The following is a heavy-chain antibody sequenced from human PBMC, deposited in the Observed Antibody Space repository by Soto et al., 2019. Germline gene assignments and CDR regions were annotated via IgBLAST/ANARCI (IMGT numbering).Heavy chain of an antibody. CDR3: TRDASRGSSARGWFDP. Sequence: PGGSLRLSCAASGSTFRSVTMNWVRQAPGKGLEWVSTISSNSAYIYYTDAQRGRFTISSDNAKNSLHLQMNRLRAEDTAVYYCTRDASRGSSARGWFDPWGPGTLVTDYS. CDR2: ISSNSAYI. V-gene: IGHV3-21*01. J-gene: IGHJ5*02. CDR1: GSTFRSVT. D-gene: IGHD6-13*01.